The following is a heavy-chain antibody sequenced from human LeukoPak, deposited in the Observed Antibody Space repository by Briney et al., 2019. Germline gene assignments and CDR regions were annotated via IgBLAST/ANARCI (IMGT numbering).Heavy chain of an antibody. CDR1: GYSVSRGYN. CDR2: IDHGGTT. D-gene: IGHD1-26*01. Sequence: SETLSLTCVVSGYSVSRGYNWGWIRQPPGKPLECIGIIDHGGTTQYNPSLRSRVTISLDTSKNHVSLKLKSVTATDTAVYYCARAEVGDFGSWGPGTLVTVSS. CDR3: ARAEVGDFGS. V-gene: IGHV4-38-2*01. J-gene: IGHJ4*02.